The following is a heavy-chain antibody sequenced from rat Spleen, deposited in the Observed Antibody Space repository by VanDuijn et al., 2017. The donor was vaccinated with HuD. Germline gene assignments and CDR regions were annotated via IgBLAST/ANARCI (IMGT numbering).Heavy chain of an antibody. V-gene: IGHV2-13*01. Sequence: QVQLKESGPGLVKPSQTLSLTCTVSGFSLISYAVNWVRQPPGKGLEWMGGIWGDGSTNYNSALKSRLSISRDTSKSQVFLKMNSLQTDDTAIYFCTRSWGYYYDGSPQWFAYWGQGTLVTVSS. D-gene: IGHD1-12*03. CDR3: TRSWGYYYDGSPQWFAY. J-gene: IGHJ3*01. CDR2: IWGDGST. CDR1: GFSLISYA.